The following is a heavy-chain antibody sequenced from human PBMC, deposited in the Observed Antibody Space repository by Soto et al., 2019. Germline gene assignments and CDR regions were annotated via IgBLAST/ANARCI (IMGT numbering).Heavy chain of an antibody. CDR3: ARSEAYYDYYMVV. CDR1: GFTFSSHW. V-gene: IGHV3-7*01. J-gene: IGHJ6*03. Sequence: ESGGGLVKPGGSLRLSCAASGFTFSSHWMSWVRQAPGKGLEWVANIKQDGSEKYYVDSVKGRFTISRDNAKNSLYLQMNSLRAEVTAVYYGARSEAYYDYYMVVWGKGTTVTVSS. CDR2: IKQDGSEK.